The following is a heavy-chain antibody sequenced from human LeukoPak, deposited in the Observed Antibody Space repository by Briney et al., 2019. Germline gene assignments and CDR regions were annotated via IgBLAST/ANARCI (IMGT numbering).Heavy chain of an antibody. Sequence: GRSLRLSCAASGFTFSSYGMHWVRQAPGKGLEWVAVISYDGSNKYYADSVKGRFTISRDNSKNTLYLQMNSLRAEDTAVYYCARVLSCGGDCPDGDAFDIWGQGTMVTVSS. CDR1: GFTFSSYG. J-gene: IGHJ3*02. CDR3: ARVLSCGGDCPDGDAFDI. CDR2: ISYDGSNK. V-gene: IGHV3-30*03. D-gene: IGHD2-21*02.